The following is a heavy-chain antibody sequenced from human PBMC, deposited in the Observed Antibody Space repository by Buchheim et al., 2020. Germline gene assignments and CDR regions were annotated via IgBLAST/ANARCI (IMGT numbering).Heavy chain of an antibody. V-gene: IGHV1-46*01. D-gene: IGHD2/OR15-2a*01. CDR1: GYTFTSYY. CDR2: INPSGGST. CDR3: ARDQTQVGVSVQHFYYYMDV. Sequence: QVQLVQSGAEVKKPGASVKVSCKASGYTFTSYYMHWVRQAPGQGLEWMGIINPSGGSTSYAQKFQGRVTMTRDTSTSTVYMELSSLRSEDTAVYYCARDQTQVGVSVQHFYYYMDVWGKGTT. J-gene: IGHJ6*03.